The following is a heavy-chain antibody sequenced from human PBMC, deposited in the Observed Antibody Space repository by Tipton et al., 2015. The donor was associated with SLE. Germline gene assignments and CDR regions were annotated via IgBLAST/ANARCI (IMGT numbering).Heavy chain of an antibody. CDR1: GFTFSSYW. J-gene: IGHJ6*02. CDR2: IRYDGSNE. CDR3: VTRSRGLVGSFGAPLDV. Sequence: SLRLSCAASGFTFSSYWMSWVRQAPGKGLEWVAFIRYDGSNEHYADSMKGRFTISRDNSKNTLYLQMNSLRAEDTAVYYCVTRSRGLVGSFGAPLDVWGHGITVSVSS. D-gene: IGHD1-26*01. V-gene: IGHV3-30*02.